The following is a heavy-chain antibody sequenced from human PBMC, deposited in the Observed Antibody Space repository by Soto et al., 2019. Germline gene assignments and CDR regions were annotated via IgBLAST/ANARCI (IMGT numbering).Heavy chain of an antibody. CDR1: GFTFSSYA. J-gene: IGHJ3*02. CDR2: ISYDGSNK. V-gene: IGHV3-30-3*01. D-gene: IGHD6-13*01. CDR3: ARVEQQMKVVAAFDI. Sequence: GGSLRLSCAASGFTFSSYAMHWVRQAPGKGLEWVAVISYDGSNKYYADSVKGRFTISRDNSKNTLYLQMNSLRAEDTAVYYYARVEQQMKVVAAFDIWGQGTMVTVSS.